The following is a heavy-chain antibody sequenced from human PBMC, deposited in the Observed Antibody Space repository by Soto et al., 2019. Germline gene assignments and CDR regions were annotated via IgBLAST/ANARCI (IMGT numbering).Heavy chain of an antibody. Sequence: QVQLQQWGAGLLKPSETLSLTCAVYGGSFSGYYWSWIRQPPGKGLEWIGEINHSGSTNYNPSLKSRVTISVDTSKNQFSLKLSSVTAADTAVYYCARVRGYCSSTSCRTFDYWGQGTLVTVSS. CDR3: ARVRGYCSSTSCRTFDY. V-gene: IGHV4-34*01. CDR2: INHSGST. D-gene: IGHD2-2*01. CDR1: GGSFSGYY. J-gene: IGHJ4*02.